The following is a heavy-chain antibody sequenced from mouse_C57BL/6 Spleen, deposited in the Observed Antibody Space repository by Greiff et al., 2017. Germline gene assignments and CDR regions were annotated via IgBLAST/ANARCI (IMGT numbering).Heavy chain of an antibody. CDR1: GYTFTDYY. V-gene: IGHV1-26*01. D-gene: IGHD1-1*01. Sequence: VQLQQSGPELVKPGASVKISCKASGYTFTDYYMNWVKQSHGQSLEWIGDINPNNGGTSYNQKFKGKATLTVDKSSSTAYMELRSLTSEVSADYYGARNYGLDGWFAYWGQGTLVTVSA. J-gene: IGHJ3*01. CDR3: ARNYGLDGWFAY. CDR2: INPNNGGT.